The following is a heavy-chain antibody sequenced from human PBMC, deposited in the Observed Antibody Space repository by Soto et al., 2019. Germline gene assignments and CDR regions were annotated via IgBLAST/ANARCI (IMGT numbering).Heavy chain of an antibody. Sequence: GGSLRLSCAASGFTFSSYAMSWVRQAPGKGLEWVSAISGSGTTAYYADPVKGRFIFSRDNHKNTMYLQMKSLRGADPAVYFSAKPNDAWFSAFQIGSQGTVVTVSS. V-gene: IGHV3-23*01. CDR3: AKPNDAWFSAFQI. CDR1: GFTFSSYA. D-gene: IGHD3-10*01. J-gene: IGHJ3*02. CDR2: ISGSGTTA.